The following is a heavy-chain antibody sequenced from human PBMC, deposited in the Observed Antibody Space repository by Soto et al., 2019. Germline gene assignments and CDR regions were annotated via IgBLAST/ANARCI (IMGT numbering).Heavy chain of an antibody. CDR1: GFTFSSYG. Sequence: QVQLVESGGGVVQPGRSLRLSCAASGFTFSSYGMHWVRQAPGKGLEWVAVISYDGSNKYYADSVKGRFTISRDNSKNTLYLQMNSLRAEDTAVYYWAKEVGLLWFGELPYWGQGTLVTVSS. J-gene: IGHJ4*02. V-gene: IGHV3-30*18. CDR3: AKEVGLLWFGELPY. CDR2: ISYDGSNK. D-gene: IGHD3-10*01.